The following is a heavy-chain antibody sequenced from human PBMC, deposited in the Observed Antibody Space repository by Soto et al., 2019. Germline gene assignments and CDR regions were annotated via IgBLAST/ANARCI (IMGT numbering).Heavy chain of an antibody. CDR3: ARDRGPYYYDSSGYYYFADY. V-gene: IGHV1-18*01. J-gene: IGHJ4*02. D-gene: IGHD3-22*01. Sequence: QVQLVQSGAEVKKPGASVKVSCKASGYTFTSYGISWVRQAPGQGLEWMGWISAYNGNRNYAQKHEGRVTLTTDTSTSTAYMELRSLRSDGTAVYYCARDRGPYYYDSSGYYYFADYWGQGTLVTVSS. CDR1: GYTFTSYG. CDR2: ISAYNGNR.